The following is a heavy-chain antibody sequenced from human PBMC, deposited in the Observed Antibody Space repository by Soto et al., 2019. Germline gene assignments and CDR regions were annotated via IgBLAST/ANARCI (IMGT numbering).Heavy chain of an antibody. CDR2: IYYSGST. Sequence: SETLCLTYTVSGGSISSYYWSWIRQPPGKGLEWIGYIYYSGSTNYNPPLKSRVTISVDTSKNQFSLKLSSVTAADTAVYYCARVKGCTNGVCFYYYYMDVWGKGTTVTVSS. CDR3: ARVKGCTNGVCFYYYYMDV. CDR1: GGSISSYY. V-gene: IGHV4-59*01. D-gene: IGHD2-8*01. J-gene: IGHJ6*03.